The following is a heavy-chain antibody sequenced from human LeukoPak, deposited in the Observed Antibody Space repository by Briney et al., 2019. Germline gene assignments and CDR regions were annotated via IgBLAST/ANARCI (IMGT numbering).Heavy chain of an antibody. V-gene: IGHV3-7*01. CDR2: INQDGSEK. Sequence: PGGSLRLSCAASGFTFSSYWMSWVRQAPGKGLEWVANINQDGSEKYYVDSVKGRFTISRDNAKNSLYLQMNSLRAEDTAAYYCARPLYYDILTGWTAPFDYWGQGTLVTVSS. CDR3: ARPLYYDILTGWTAPFDY. D-gene: IGHD3-9*01. CDR1: GFTFSSYW. J-gene: IGHJ4*02.